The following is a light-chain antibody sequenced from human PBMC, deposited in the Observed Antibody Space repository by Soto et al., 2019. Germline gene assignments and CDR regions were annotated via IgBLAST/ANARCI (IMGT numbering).Light chain of an antibody. CDR3: HQYDSSPLT. CDR2: GVS. Sequence: EMGLMQSPGTLSLSPGERTTLSCRASQSVSSSYLAWYHQKPGQAPRLRIYGVSSMATGIPDRFSGSGSGTDSTLTISRLEPKDFLVYYCHQYDSSPLTFGGWTKVVLK. J-gene: IGKJ4*01. V-gene: IGKV3-20*01. CDR1: QSVSSSY.